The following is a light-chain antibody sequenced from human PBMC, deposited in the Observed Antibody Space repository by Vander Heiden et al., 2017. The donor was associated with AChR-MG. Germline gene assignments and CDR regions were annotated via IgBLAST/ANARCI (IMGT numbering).Light chain of an antibody. Sequence: QSALTQPASVSGSPGQSITISCTGTSSDVGGYNYVSWYQQHPGKAPKVMIYDVSNRPSVVSNRFSGSKSGNTASLTISGLQAEDDADYYCSSYTSSSTYYVFGTGTKVTVL. V-gene: IGLV2-14*03. CDR1: SSDVGGYNY. J-gene: IGLJ1*01. CDR3: SSYTSSSTYYV. CDR2: DVS.